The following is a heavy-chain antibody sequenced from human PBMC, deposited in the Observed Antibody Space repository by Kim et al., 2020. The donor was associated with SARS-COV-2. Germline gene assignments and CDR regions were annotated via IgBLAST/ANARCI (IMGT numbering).Heavy chain of an antibody. CDR3: TRQGGHPI. V-gene: IGHV3-73*01. Sequence: GGSLRLSCAASGFTFSGFAMHWVRQASGKGLEWVGRIRSKANSYATAYAASVKGRFTISRDDSKNTAYLQMNSLKTEDTAVYYCTRQGGHPIWGQGTLVTVSS. D-gene: IGHD3-16*01. CDR2: IRSKANSYAT. CDR1: GFTFSGFA. J-gene: IGHJ4*02.